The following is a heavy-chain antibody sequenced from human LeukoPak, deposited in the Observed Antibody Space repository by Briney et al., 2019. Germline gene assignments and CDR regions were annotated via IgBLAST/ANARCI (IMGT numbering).Heavy chain of an antibody. CDR2: VHLDGRT. J-gene: IGHJ4*02. CDR1: GGSVTSTNW. D-gene: IGHD3-3*01. Sequence: SETLSLTCDVSGGSVTSTNWWTWVGQPPGKGLEWIGEVHLDGRTNYNPSLNSRLIMSVDLPENHISLRLTSVTAADTAVYYCAREGGFYRPLDYSGQGTLVTVSS. CDR3: AREGGFYRPLDY. V-gene: IGHV4-4*02.